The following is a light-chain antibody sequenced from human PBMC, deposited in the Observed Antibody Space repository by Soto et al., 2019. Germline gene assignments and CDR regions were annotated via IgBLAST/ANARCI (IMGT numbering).Light chain of an antibody. J-gene: IGKJ4*01. CDR2: GAS. CDR3: QQYGSSPLT. CDR1: QTVGRNY. V-gene: IGKV3-20*01. Sequence: EIVLTQSPGTLSLSPGERATLSCRASQTVGRNYLAWYQQKPGHPPRLLIHGASNRAGGIPDRISGSGSETDFTLIISRLEPEDFAVYYCQQYGSSPLTFGGGTKVEIK.